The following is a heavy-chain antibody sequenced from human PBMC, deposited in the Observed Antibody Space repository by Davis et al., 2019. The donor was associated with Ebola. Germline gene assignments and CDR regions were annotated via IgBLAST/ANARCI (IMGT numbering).Heavy chain of an antibody. V-gene: IGHV3-23*01. CDR2: ISGSGGST. D-gene: IGHD3-22*01. CDR1: GFTFSSYA. Sequence: GESLKISCAASGFTFSSYAMSWVRQAPGKGLEWVSAISGSGGSTYYADSVKGRFTISRDNSKNTLYLQMNSLRAEDTAVYYCAKAAVAYYYDSSGFDYWGQGTLVTVSS. CDR3: AKAAVAYYYDSSGFDY. J-gene: IGHJ4*02.